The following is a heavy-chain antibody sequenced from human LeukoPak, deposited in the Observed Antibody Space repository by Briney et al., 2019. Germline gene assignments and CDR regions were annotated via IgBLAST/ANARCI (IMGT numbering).Heavy chain of an antibody. Sequence: PGGSLRLSCAASGFTFNHHAMSWVRQAPGKGLEWVSAVSGSGGSTYYADSVKGRFTISRDNSKNTLFLQMNSLRAEDTAVYYCAKDRSCSGSSCNVGSWGQGTMVTVSS. CDR1: GFTFNHHA. J-gene: IGHJ3*01. V-gene: IGHV3-23*01. CDR2: VSGSGGST. CDR3: AKDRSCSGSSCNVGS. D-gene: IGHD2-2*01.